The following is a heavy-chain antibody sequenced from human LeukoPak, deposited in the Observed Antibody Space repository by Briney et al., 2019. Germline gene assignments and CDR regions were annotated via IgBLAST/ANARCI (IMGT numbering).Heavy chain of an antibody. Sequence: PGGSLRLSCAASGFTFDDYAMHWVRQAPGKGLEWVSGISWNTGSIGYADSVKGRFTISRDNDKNSLYLQMNILRTEDMALYYCAKGSAMVTDLPFFDYWGQGTLVTVSS. CDR3: AKGSAMVTDLPFFDY. CDR1: GFTFDDYA. D-gene: IGHD5-18*01. J-gene: IGHJ4*02. CDR2: ISWNTGSI. V-gene: IGHV3-9*03.